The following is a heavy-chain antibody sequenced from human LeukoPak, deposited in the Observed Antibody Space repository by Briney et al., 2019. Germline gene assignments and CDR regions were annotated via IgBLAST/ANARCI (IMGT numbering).Heavy chain of an antibody. J-gene: IGHJ4*02. CDR2: IYYSGST. Sequence: SETLSLTCTVSGGSISSYYWSWIRQPPGKGLEWIGYIYYSGSTNYNPSLKSRVTMSVDTSKNQFSLKLSSVTAADTAVYYCARAASYYDILTGYYRVYYFDYCGQGTLVTVSS. D-gene: IGHD3-9*01. V-gene: IGHV4-59*12. CDR1: GGSISSYY. CDR3: ARAASYYDILTGYYRVYYFDY.